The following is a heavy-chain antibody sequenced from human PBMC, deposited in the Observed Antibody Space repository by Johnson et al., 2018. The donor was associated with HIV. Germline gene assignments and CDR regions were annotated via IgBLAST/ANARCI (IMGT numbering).Heavy chain of an antibody. D-gene: IGHD6-19*01. CDR1: GITFDDYG. J-gene: IGHJ3*02. V-gene: IGHV3-20*04. CDR3: GRGYSSGWSDGFDI. Sequence: EVQLVESGGGVVRPGGSLRLSCAASGITFDDYGMSWVRQTPGKGLAWVSGINWSGGSTGYADSVMGRFSISRDNAKNSLYLQMNSLRAEDTALYYCGRGYSSGWSDGFDIWGQGTMVTVSS. CDR2: INWSGGST.